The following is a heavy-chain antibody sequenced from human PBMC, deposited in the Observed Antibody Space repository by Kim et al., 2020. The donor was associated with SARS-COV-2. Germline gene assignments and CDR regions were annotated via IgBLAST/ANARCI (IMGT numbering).Heavy chain of an antibody. Sequence: SVKVSCKASGGTFSNYAVSWVRQAPGQGLEWMGGIIPMFGTTTSAQKFQGRVSFTADESTSIVYMDLSSLKSEDTAVYYCARSYGDFGISSFDSWGQGSLVIVSS. CDR3: ARSYGDFGISSFDS. J-gene: IGHJ4*01. D-gene: IGHD4-17*01. CDR1: GGTFSNYA. V-gene: IGHV1-69*13. CDR2: IIPMFGTT.